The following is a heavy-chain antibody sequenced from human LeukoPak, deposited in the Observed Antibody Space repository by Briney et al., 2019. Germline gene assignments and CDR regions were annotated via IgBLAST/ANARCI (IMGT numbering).Heavy chain of an antibody. V-gene: IGHV4-34*01. Sequence: SETLSLTCAVYGGSFSGYYWSWIRQPPGKGLEWIGEINHSGSTNYNPSLKSRVTISVDTSKNQFSLKLSSVTAADTAVYYCARGRRAVAGSYYYYGMDVWGQGTTVTVSS. CDR1: GGSFSGYY. CDR3: ARGRRAVAGSYYYYGMDV. D-gene: IGHD6-19*01. J-gene: IGHJ6*02. CDR2: INHSGST.